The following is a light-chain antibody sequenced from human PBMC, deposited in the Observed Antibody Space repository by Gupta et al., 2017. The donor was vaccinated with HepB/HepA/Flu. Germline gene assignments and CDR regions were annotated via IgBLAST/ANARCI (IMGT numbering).Light chain of an antibody. J-gene: IGKJ2*01. Sequence: DIQMTKSPSTLSASVGGRVTITCRASQSISSWLAWYQQKPGKAPKLLIYKASSLESGVPSRFSGSGSGTEFTLTISSLQPDDFATYYCQQYNSYPFTFGQGTKLEIK. CDR2: KAS. V-gene: IGKV1-5*03. CDR3: QQYNSYPFT. CDR1: QSISSW.